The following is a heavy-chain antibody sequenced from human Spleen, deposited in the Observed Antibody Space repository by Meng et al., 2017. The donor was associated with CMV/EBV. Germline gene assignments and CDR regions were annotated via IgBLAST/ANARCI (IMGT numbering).Heavy chain of an antibody. CDR2: IFYSRST. D-gene: IGHD3-3*01. J-gene: IGHJ4*02. CDR3: ARGPLSDFWSGYYYFDY. Sequence: GSLRLSCTVSYGSVSSGSYYWSWNRQPPGKGLEWIGYIFYSRSTNYNPSLKSRVTISVDTSKNQVSLKLRSVTAADTALYYCARGPLSDFWSGYYYFDYWGQGTLVTVSS. V-gene: IGHV4-61*01. CDR1: YGSVSSGSYY.